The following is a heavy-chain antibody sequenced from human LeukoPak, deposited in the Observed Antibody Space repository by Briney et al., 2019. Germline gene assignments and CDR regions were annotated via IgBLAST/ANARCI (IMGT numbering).Heavy chain of an antibody. V-gene: IGHV5-51*01. D-gene: IGHD5-12*01. Sequence: GESLKISCKGSGYSINNYWIGWVRQMPGKGLEWIGIIYPADSDIRYSPSFQGQVTISADKSISTAYLQWSSLKASDNGMYYCARRGDDSSLVAFDVWGQGTMVTVSS. CDR1: GYSINNYW. J-gene: IGHJ3*01. CDR2: IYPADSDI. CDR3: ARRGDDSSLVAFDV.